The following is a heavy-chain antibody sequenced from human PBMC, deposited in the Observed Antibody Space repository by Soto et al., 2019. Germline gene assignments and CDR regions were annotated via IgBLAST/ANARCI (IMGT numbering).Heavy chain of an antibody. CDR3: AKRLSYRGSYYYYGIDV. D-gene: IGHD1-26*01. J-gene: IGHJ6*02. Sequence: GGSLRLSCAASGFTFSSYAMSWVRQAPGKGLEWVSAISGSGGSTYYADSVKGRFTISRDNSKNTLYLQMNSLRAEDTAVYYCAKRLSYRGSYYYYGIDVWGQGTTVTVSS. V-gene: IGHV3-23*01. CDR2: ISGSGGST. CDR1: GFTFSSYA.